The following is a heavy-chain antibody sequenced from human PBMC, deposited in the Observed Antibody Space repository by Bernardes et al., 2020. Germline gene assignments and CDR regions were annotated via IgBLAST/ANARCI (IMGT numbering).Heavy chain of an antibody. V-gene: IGHV3-33*08. CDR2: IWYDGSNK. CDR3: ARDSEGSWLDY. J-gene: IGHJ4*02. D-gene: IGHD6-13*01. Sequence: GGPLRLSCAASGFTFSSYGMHWVRQAPGKGLEWVAVIWYDGSNKYYADSVKGRFTISRDNSKNTLYLQMNSLRAEDTAVYYCARDSEGSWLDYWGQGTLVTVSS. CDR1: GFTFSSYG.